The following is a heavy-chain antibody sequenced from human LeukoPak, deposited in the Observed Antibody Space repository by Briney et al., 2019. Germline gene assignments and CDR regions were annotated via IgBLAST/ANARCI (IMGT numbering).Heavy chain of an antibody. CDR1: GGTFSSYA. CDR2: IIPIFGTT. CDR3: ARDRTYYSDSSGYYFDY. Sequence: SVKVSCKASGGTFSSYAISWVRQAPGQGLEWMGGIIPIFGTTNYAQKFQGRVTITADESTSTAYMELSRLRSEDTAVYYCARDRTYYSDSSGYYFDYWGQGTLVTVSS. D-gene: IGHD3-22*01. V-gene: IGHV1-69*13. J-gene: IGHJ4*02.